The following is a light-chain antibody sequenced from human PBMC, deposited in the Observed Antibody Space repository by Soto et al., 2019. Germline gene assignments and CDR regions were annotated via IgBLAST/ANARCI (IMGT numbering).Light chain of an antibody. CDR1: QSVSSSY. CDR3: QKYGSSPSIT. CDR2: GAS. J-gene: IGKJ5*01. Sequence: EIVLTQSPGTLSLSPGERETLSCRASQSVSSSYLAWYQQKPGQAPRLLIYGASSRATGIPDRFSGSGSGTDFTLTISRLEPEEFAVYYCQKYGSSPSITFGQGTQLEIK. V-gene: IGKV3-20*01.